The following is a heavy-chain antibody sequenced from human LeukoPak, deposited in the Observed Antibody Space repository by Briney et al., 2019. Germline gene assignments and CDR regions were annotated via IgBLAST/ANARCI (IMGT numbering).Heavy chain of an antibody. Sequence: SVKVSCKASGGTFSSYAISWVRQAPGQGLEWMGGIIPIFGTANYAQKLQGRVTMTTDTSTSTAYMELRSLRSDDTAVYYCARDMPGDYRELDIWGQGTMVTVSS. CDR1: GGTFSSYA. CDR3: ARDMPGDYRELDI. V-gene: IGHV1-69*05. D-gene: IGHD4-11*01. CDR2: IIPIFGTA. J-gene: IGHJ3*02.